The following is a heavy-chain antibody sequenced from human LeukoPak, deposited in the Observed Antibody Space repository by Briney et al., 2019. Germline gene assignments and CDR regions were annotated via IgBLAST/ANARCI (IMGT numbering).Heavy chain of an antibody. CDR2: IYYSGST. J-gene: IGHJ4*02. V-gene: IGHV4-61*01. Sequence: SETLSLTCTVSGGFISSSSYYWSWIRQPPGKGLEWIGYIYYSGSTNYNPSLKSRVTISVDTSKNQFSLKLSSVTAADTAVYYCARGWREDYFDYWGQGTLVTVSS. D-gene: IGHD1-26*01. CDR3: ARGWREDYFDY. CDR1: GGFISSSSYY.